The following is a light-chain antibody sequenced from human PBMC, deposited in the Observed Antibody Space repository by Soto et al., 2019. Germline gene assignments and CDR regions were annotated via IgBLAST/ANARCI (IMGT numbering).Light chain of an antibody. CDR2: GAS. V-gene: IGKV3-15*01. J-gene: IGKJ1*01. Sequence: EIVMTQSPATLSVSPGERATLSCRASQSVSSNLAWYQQKPGQAHRLLIYGASTRATGIPARFSGSGSGTEFTLTISSLQSEDFAVYYCQQYNNWPPWTFGQRTKVEIK. CDR1: QSVSSN. CDR3: QQYNNWPPWT.